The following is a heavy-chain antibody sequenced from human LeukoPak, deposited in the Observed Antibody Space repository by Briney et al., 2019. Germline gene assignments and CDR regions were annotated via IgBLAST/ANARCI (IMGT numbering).Heavy chain of an antibody. CDR2: IYYSGST. CDR1: GGSISSYY. CDR3: ARHPYCSSTSCYLFDP. Sequence: SETLSLTCTVSGGSISSYYWGWIRRPPGKGLEWIGSIYYSGSTYYNPSLKSRVTISVDTSKNQFSLKLSSVTAADTAVYYCARHPYCSSTSCYLFDPWGQGTLVTVSS. V-gene: IGHV4-39*01. J-gene: IGHJ5*02. D-gene: IGHD2-2*01.